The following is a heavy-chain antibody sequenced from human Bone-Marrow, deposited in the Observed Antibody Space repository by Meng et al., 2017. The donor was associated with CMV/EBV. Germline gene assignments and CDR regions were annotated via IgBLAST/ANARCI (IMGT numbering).Heavy chain of an antibody. D-gene: IGHD3-10*01. V-gene: IGHV4-4*02. CDR1: GGSISSSNW. Sequence: SETLSLTCAVSGGSISSSNWWSWVRQPPGKGLEWIGEIYYSGDTNYNPSLKSRVTMSVDTSKNQISLKLSSVTAADTAVYYCASRAHYYGSGSYKDYWGQGTLVTVSS. J-gene: IGHJ4*02. CDR2: IYYSGDT. CDR3: ASRAHYYGSGSYKDY.